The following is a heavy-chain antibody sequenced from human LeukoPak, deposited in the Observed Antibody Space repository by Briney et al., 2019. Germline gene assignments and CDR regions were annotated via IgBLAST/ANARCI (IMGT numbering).Heavy chain of an antibody. V-gene: IGHV1-2*02. D-gene: IGHD3-10*01. J-gene: IGHJ4*02. CDR3: ARVETGWFGEVILQTRRKYYFDY. CDR1: GYTFTGYY. Sequence: ASVKVSCKASGYTFTGYYMHWVRQAPGQGLEWMGWINPNSGGTNYAQKFQGRVTMTTDTSTSTAYMELRSLRSDDTAVYYCARVETGWFGEVILQTRRKYYFDYWGQGTLVTVSS. CDR2: INPNSGGT.